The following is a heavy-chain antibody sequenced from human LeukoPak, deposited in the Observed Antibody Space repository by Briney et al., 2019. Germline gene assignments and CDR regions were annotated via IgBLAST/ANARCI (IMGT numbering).Heavy chain of an antibody. J-gene: IGHJ4*02. V-gene: IGHV3-23*01. CDR2: ISESGGDT. D-gene: IGHD7-27*01. Sequence: GGSLRLSCAASGFTFSSYALGWVRQAPGEGLEWVSVISESGGDTDYADSVKGRFTISRDNSKNMLYLQMNSLRAEDTAVYYCAKGTGNSHYFDYWGRGTLVTVSS. CDR3: AKGTGNSHYFDY. CDR1: GFTFSSYA.